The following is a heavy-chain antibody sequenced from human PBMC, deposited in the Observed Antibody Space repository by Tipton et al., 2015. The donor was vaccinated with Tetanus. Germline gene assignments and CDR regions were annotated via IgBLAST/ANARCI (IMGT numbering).Heavy chain of an antibody. CDR3: ARPMRNDEQQLDFDY. CDR2: SDPSDSYT. J-gene: IGHJ4*02. Sequence: MQLVQSGAEVKKPGESLRISCKGSGYSFNSYWISWVRQMTGEGLEWMGRSDPSDSYTNYSPSFQVHVTISADKSISTAYRQWSSLKASDTAMYYCARPMRNDEQQLDFDYWGQGTLVTVSS. D-gene: IGHD6-13*01. V-gene: IGHV5-10-1*01. CDR1: GYSFNSYW.